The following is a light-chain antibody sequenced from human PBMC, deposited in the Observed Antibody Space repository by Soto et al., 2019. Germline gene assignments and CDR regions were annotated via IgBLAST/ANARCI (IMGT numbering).Light chain of an antibody. V-gene: IGKV1-5*01. CDR3: QQHNTYSRT. J-gene: IGKJ1*01. Sequence: IEIEQPRSTRAARLGDRVTINCRASQSISYYLAWYRKTPGKAPKVLIWNASSLQRGVPSRFSSSGAGSACTLPISSLQSEDVATDACQQHNTYSRTYRQGTKVDIK. CDR1: QSISYY. CDR2: NAS.